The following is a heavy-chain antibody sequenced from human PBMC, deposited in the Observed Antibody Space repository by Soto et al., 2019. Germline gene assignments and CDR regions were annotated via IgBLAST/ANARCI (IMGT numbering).Heavy chain of an antibody. Sequence: GGSLRLSCAASGFTVSSNYMSWVRQAPGKGLEWVSVIYSGGSTYYADSVKGRFTISRDNSKNTLYLQMNSLRAEDTAVYYCTTDMGLGGYYSPFDYWGQGTLVTVSS. CDR1: GFTVSSNY. V-gene: IGHV3-53*01. J-gene: IGHJ4*02. CDR3: TTDMGLGGYYSPFDY. D-gene: IGHD3-22*01. CDR2: IYSGGST.